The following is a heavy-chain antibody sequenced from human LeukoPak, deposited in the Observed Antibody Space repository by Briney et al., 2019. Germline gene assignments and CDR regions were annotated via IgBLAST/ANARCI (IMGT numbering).Heavy chain of an antibody. J-gene: IGHJ4*02. CDR2: ISYDGSNK. CDR3: ARDRGRDFDY. V-gene: IGHV3-30-3*01. Sequence: GGSLRLSCAASGFTFSSYAMHWVRQAPGRGLEWVAVISYDGSNKYYADSVKGRFTISRDNSKNTLYLQMNSLRAEDTAVYYCARDRGRDFDYWGQGTLVTVSS. CDR1: GFTFSSYA.